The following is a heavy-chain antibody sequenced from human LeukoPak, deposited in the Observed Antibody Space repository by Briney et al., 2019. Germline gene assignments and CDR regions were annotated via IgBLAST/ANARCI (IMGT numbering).Heavy chain of an antibody. Sequence: GGSLRLSCAASGFTFSSYAMSWVRQAPGKGLEWVSAISGSGGSTYYADSVKGRFTISRDNSKNTLYLQMNSLRAEDTAVYYCAKDRNRDSSSWYYFDYWGQGTLVTVSS. V-gene: IGHV3-23*01. CDR1: GFTFSSYA. CDR2: ISGSGGST. D-gene: IGHD6-13*01. CDR3: AKDRNRDSSSWYYFDY. J-gene: IGHJ4*02.